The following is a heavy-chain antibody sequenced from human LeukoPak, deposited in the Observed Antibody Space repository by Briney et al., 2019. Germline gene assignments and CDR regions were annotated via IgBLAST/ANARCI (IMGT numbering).Heavy chain of an antibody. CDR3: AREEVGGSGSYYYNWFDP. Sequence: GGSLRLSCAASGFTFSSYGMHWVRQAPGKGLEWVAVTWYDGSNKFYADSVKGRFTISRDNSKNTLYLQMNSLRAEDTAVYSCAREEVGGSGSYYYNWFDPWGQGTLVTVSS. D-gene: IGHD3-10*01. J-gene: IGHJ5*02. V-gene: IGHV3-33*01. CDR1: GFTFSSYG. CDR2: TWYDGSNK.